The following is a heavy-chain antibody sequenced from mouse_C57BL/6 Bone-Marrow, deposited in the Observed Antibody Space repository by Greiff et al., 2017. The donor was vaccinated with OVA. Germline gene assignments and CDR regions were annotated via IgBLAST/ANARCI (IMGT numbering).Heavy chain of an antibody. J-gene: IGHJ3*01. V-gene: IGHV5-4*03. CDR3: AEQSDTRTWFAY. Sequence: EVKLVESGGGLVKPGGSLKLSCAASGFTFSSYAMSWVRQTPEKRLEWVATISDGGSYTYYPDNVKGRFTISRDNAKNNLYLQMSHLKSEDTAMDYCAEQSDTRTWFAYWGQGTLVTVSA. CDR2: ISDGGSYT. CDR1: GFTFSSYA.